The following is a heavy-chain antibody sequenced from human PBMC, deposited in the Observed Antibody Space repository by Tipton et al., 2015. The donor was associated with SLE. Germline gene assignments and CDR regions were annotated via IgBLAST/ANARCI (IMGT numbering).Heavy chain of an antibody. V-gene: IGHV1-18*01. D-gene: IGHD1-14*01. CDR3: ARRDRRLFQH. Sequence: QLVQSGAGVKKPGSSVKVSCKASGGTFSRSAISWVRQAPGQGLEWMGWISAYNGNTKYAQKLQGRVTMTTDTSTSTAYMELRSLRSDDTAVYYCARRDRRLFQHWGQGTLVTVSS. J-gene: IGHJ1*01. CDR1: GGTFSRSA. CDR2: ISAYNGNT.